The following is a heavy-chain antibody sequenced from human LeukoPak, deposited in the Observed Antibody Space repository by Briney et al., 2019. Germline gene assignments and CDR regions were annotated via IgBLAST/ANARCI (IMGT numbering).Heavy chain of an antibody. D-gene: IGHD1-26*01. J-gene: IGHJ4*02. Sequence: ASVKVSCKASGYTFTSYGISWVRQAPGQGLVWMGWISAYNGNTNYAQKLQGRVTMTTDTSTSTAYMELRSLRSDDTAVYYCARDLGWELLHYFDYWGQGTLVTVSS. V-gene: IGHV1-18*01. CDR1: GYTFTSYG. CDR2: ISAYNGNT. CDR3: ARDLGWELLHYFDY.